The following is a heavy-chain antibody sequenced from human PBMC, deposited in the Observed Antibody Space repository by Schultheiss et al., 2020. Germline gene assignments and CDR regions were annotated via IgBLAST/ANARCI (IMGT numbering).Heavy chain of an antibody. Sequence: SETLSLTCTVSGGSITSSSYYWGWIRQPPGKGLEWIGSIYYSGSTYYNPSLKSRVTMSVDTSKNQFSLKLSSVTAADTAVYYCAREIGEDTAMARYAFDIWGQGKMGTVSS. CDR3: AREIGEDTAMARYAFDI. CDR1: GGSITSSSYY. D-gene: IGHD5-18*01. V-gene: IGHV4-39*07. CDR2: IYYSGST. J-gene: IGHJ3*02.